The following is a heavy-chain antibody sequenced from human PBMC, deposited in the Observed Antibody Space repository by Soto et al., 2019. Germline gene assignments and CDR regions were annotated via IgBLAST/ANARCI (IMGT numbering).Heavy chain of an antibody. Sequence: GESLKISCKGSGYSFTSYGISWVRQMPGKGLEWMGRIDPSDSYTNYSPSFQGHVTISADKSISTAYLQWSSLKASDTAMYYCARHGSGSYHIDYWGQGTLVTVSS. J-gene: IGHJ4*02. CDR3: ARHGSGSYHIDY. V-gene: IGHV5-10-1*01. CDR1: GYSFTSYG. D-gene: IGHD3-10*01. CDR2: IDPSDSYT.